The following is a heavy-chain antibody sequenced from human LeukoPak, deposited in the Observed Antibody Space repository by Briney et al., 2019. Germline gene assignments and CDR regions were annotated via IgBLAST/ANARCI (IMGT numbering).Heavy chain of an antibody. D-gene: IGHD3-10*01. J-gene: IGHJ4*02. CDR3: ARVWFGELSIDY. Sequence: SETLSLTCTVSGGSISSGDYYWSWIRQPPGKGLEWIGYIYYSVSTYYNPSLKSRVTISVDTSKNQFSLKLSSVTAADTAVYYCARVWFGELSIDYWGQGTLVTVSS. V-gene: IGHV4-30-4*01. CDR2: IYYSVST. CDR1: GGSISSGDYY.